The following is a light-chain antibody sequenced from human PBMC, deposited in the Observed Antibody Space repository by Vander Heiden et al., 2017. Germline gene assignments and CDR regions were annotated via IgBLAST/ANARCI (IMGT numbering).Light chain of an antibody. CDR2: GAS. CDR3: QQYDNWPPLT. CDR1: QSVRSN. V-gene: IGKV3-15*01. Sequence: EIALTQSPVTLSVSPGERATLSCRASQSVRSNLAWYQQRPGQAPRLLIYGASTRATGIPARFSGSWSGTEFTLTISSRQSEDFAVYFCQQYDNWPPLTFGGGTRVEV. J-gene: IGKJ4*01.